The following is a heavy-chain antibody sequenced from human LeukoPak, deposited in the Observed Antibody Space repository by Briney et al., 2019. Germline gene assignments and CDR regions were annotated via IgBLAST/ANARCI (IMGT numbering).Heavy chain of an antibody. CDR2: INHSGST. D-gene: IGHD6-19*01. Sequence: SETLSLTCAVYGGSFSGYYWSWIRQPPGKGLEWIGEINHSGSTNYNPSLKSRVTISVDTSKNQFSPKLSSVTAADTAVYYCARGRSSGWYDYWGQGTLVTVSS. V-gene: IGHV4-34*01. CDR1: GGSFSGYY. J-gene: IGHJ4*02. CDR3: ARGRSSGWYDY.